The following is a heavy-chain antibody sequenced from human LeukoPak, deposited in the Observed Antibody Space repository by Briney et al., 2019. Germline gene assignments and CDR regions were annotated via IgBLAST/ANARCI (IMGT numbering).Heavy chain of an antibody. CDR3: ARGPYYDFWSGYHIYYYYYMDV. CDR2: INHSGST. CDR1: GGSFSGYY. D-gene: IGHD3-3*01. V-gene: IGHV4-34*01. Sequence: SETLSLTCAVHGGSFSGYYWSWIRQPPGKGLEWIGEINHSGSTNYNPSLKSRVTISVDTSKNQFSLKLSSVTAADTAVYYCARGPYYDFWSGYHIYYYYYMDVWGKGTTVTVSS. J-gene: IGHJ6*03.